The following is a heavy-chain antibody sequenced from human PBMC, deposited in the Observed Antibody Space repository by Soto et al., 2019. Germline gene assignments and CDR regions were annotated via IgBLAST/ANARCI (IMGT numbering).Heavy chain of an antibody. J-gene: IGHJ3*02. CDR1: GGSISSGGYY. D-gene: IGHD3-22*01. CDR3: ATYSSGYRGGGIDAFDI. V-gene: IGHV4-31*03. Sequence: SETLSLTCTVSGGSISSGGYYWSWIRQHPGKGLEWIGYIYYSGSTYYNPSLKSRVTISVDTSKNQFSLKLSSVTAADTAGYYCATYSSGYRGGGIDAFDIWGQGTMVTVSS. CDR2: IYYSGST.